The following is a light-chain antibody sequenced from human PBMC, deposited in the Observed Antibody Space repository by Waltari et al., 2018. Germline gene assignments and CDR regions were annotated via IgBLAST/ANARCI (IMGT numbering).Light chain of an antibody. CDR1: GSNLGAGYD. CDR3: QSYDTSLSVV. Sequence: QSVLTQPPSVSGAPGQRVSISCTGSGSNLGAGYDVHWYQQHPGKAPKLLIYGTCTRPPGVPDRFVGSQAGTSASLAITALQAEDEAEYYCQSYDTSLSVVFGGGTKLTVL. J-gene: IGLJ2*01. V-gene: IGLV1-40*01. CDR2: GTC.